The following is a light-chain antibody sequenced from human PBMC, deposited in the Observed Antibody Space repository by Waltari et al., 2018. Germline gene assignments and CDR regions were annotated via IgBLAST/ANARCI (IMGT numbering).Light chain of an antibody. CDR3: GSYRSGSTLV. CDR1: SSDFGGHVH. CDR2: NVH. V-gene: IGLV2-14*03. Sequence: QSALTQPASVSGSPGQSIAIPCTGTSSDFGGHVHVSWYQQHPSKAPKIIIYNVHNRPAGVSDRFSGSKSGNTASLTISGLQAEDEADYYCGSYRSGSTLVFGGGTRLTVL. J-gene: IGLJ2*01.